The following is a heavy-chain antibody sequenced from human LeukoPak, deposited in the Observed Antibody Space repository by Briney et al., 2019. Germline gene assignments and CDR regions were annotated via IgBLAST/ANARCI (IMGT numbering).Heavy chain of an antibody. CDR3: ARGGDFDI. CDR2: IDHTGST. V-gene: IGHV4-34*01. Sequence: SETLSLTCAVSGESLSDYNWSWIRQSPGKGLEWIGEIDHTGSTNYNPSLKSRFTISVDTSKNQFSLNLTSVTAADTAVYYCARGGDFDIWGQGTMVTVSS. D-gene: IGHD4-17*01. J-gene: IGHJ3*02. CDR1: GESLSDYN.